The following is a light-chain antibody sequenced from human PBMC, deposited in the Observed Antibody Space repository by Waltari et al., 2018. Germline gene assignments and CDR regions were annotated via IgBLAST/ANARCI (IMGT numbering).Light chain of an antibody. CDR2: EVS. CDR3: SSYVGSNNPV. V-gene: IGLV2-8*01. J-gene: IGLJ2*01. Sequence: QSALTQPPSASGSPGQSVTISCPGTSSDLGGYDFVSWYQPHPGKAPKLMIYEVSKRPSGVPECFSGSKAGNTASLTVSGLQAEDEADYYCSSYVGSNNPVFGGGTKLTVL. CDR1: SSDLGGYDF.